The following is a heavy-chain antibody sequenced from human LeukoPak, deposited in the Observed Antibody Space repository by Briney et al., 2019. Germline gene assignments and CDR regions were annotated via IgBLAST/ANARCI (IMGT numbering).Heavy chain of an antibody. CDR2: ISAYNGNT. J-gene: IGHJ3*02. CDR3: ARVLTIFGVVISYAFDI. CDR1: GYTFTSYG. Sequence: GASVKVSCKASGYTFTSYGISWVRQAPGQGLEWMGWISAYNGNTNYAQKLQGRVTMTTDTSTSTAYMELRSLRSEDTAVYYCARVLTIFGVVISYAFDIWGQGTMVTVSS. D-gene: IGHD3-3*01. V-gene: IGHV1-18*01.